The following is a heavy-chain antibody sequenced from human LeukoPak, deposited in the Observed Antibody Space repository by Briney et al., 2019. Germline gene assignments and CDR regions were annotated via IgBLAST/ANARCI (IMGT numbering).Heavy chain of an antibody. D-gene: IGHD2-2*01. CDR3: AKGELGYCSSTSCDAFDI. V-gene: IGHV3-23*01. CDR2: IGYRGGSI. J-gene: IGHJ3*02. CDR1: GFTFSNYA. Sequence: QPGGSLRLSCAASGFTFSNYAMSWVRQAPGKGLEWVSIIGYRGGSIYYAYSVQGRFTISRDNSKNTLSLQMNGLRPEDTAVYYCAKGELGYCSSTSCDAFDIWGQGTMVTVSS.